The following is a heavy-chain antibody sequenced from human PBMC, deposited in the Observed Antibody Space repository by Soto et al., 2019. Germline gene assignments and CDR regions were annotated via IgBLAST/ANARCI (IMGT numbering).Heavy chain of an antibody. CDR2: IYSGGST. Sequence: EVQLVESGGGLVQPGGSLRLSCAASGFTVSSNYMSWVRQAPGKGLEWVSVIYSGGSTYYADSVKGRFTISRDNSKKTLYLQMNSLRDEDTAVYYCARDYVLSYDYGDLDYWGQGTLVTVSS. J-gene: IGHJ4*02. V-gene: IGHV3-66*01. D-gene: IGHD4-17*01. CDR3: ARDYVLSYDYGDLDY. CDR1: GFTVSSNY.